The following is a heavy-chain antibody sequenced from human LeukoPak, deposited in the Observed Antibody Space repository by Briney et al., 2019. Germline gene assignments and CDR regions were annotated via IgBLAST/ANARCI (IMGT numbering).Heavy chain of an antibody. J-gene: IGHJ4*02. Sequence: SETLSLTCTVSGGSISSYYWSWIRQPPGKGLEWIGYIYYSGSTNYNPSLKSRVTISVDTSKNQFSLKLSSVTAADTAVYYCARALRRVRGSGGYYFDYWGQGTLVTVSS. D-gene: IGHD5-12*01. CDR2: IYYSGST. CDR3: ARALRRVRGSGGYYFDY. CDR1: GGSISSYY. V-gene: IGHV4-59*01.